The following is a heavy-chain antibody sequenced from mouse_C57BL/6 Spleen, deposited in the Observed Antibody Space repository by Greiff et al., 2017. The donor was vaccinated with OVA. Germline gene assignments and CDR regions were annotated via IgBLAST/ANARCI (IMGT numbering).Heavy chain of an antibody. Sequence: QVTLKVSGPGILQPSQTLSLTCSFSGFSLSTSNMGIGWIRQPSGKGLEWLAHIWWNDDKYYNPSLKSRLTISKDTSNHQVFLKNTSVDTADTATYYCAHIASITTVVAPGGVWGTGTTVTVSS. J-gene: IGHJ1*03. V-gene: IGHV8-5*01. D-gene: IGHD1-1*01. CDR3: AHIASITTVVAPGGV. CDR1: GFSLSTSNMG. CDR2: IWWNDDK.